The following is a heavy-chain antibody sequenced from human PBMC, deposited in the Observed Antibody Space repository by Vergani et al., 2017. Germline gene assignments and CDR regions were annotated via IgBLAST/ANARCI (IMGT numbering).Heavy chain of an antibody. CDR1: GYTFTSYG. CDR3: ARDTNDSSGYYIGGYYYYYGMDV. V-gene: IGHV1-18*01. CDR2: ISAYNGNT. D-gene: IGHD3-22*01. J-gene: IGHJ6*02. Sequence: QVQLVQSGAEVKKPGASVKVSCKASGYTFTSYGISWVRQAPGQGLEWMGWISAYNGNTNYAQKLQGRVTMTTDTSTSTAYMELRSLRSDDTAVYYCARDTNDSSGYYIGGYYYYYGMDVWGQGTTVTVSS.